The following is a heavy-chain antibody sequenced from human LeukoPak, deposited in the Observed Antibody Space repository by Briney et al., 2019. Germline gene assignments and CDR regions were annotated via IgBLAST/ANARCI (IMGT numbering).Heavy chain of an antibody. CDR2: ISYDGSNK. J-gene: IGHJ4*02. CDR3: ARVDSGGRLDY. Sequence: GGSLRLSCAASGFTFSSYAMHWVRQAPGKGLEWVAVISYDGSNKYYADSVKGRFTISRDNSKNTLYLQMNSLRAEDTAVYYCARVDSGGRLDYWGRGTLVTVSS. V-gene: IGHV3-30-3*01. CDR1: GFTFSSYA. D-gene: IGHD1-26*01.